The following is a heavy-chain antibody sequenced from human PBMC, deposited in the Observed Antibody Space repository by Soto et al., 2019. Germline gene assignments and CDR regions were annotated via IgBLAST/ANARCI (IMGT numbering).Heavy chain of an antibody. D-gene: IGHD1-26*01. CDR1: GGSISSYY. CDR2: IYYSGST. J-gene: IGHJ4*02. V-gene: IGHV4-59*01. CDR3: ARAGNSGSYILNFDY. Sequence: TSETLSLTCTVSGGSISSYYWSWIRQPPGKGLEWIGYIYYSGSTNYNPSLKSRVTISVDTSKNQFSLKLSSVTAADTAVYYCARAGNSGSYILNFDYWGQGTLVTVSS.